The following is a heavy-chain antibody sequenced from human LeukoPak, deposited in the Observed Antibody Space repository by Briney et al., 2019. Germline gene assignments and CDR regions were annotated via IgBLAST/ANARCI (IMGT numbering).Heavy chain of an antibody. Sequence: ASVKVSFKASGYTFTSYGISWVRQAPGQGLEWMGWISAYNGNTNYAQKLQGRVTMTTDTSTSTAYMELRSLRSDDTAVYYCARDQEQGYYYDSSGYYHFDYWGQGTLVTVSS. CDR1: GYTFTSYG. CDR2: ISAYNGNT. D-gene: IGHD3-22*01. J-gene: IGHJ4*02. V-gene: IGHV1-18*01. CDR3: ARDQEQGYYYDSSGYYHFDY.